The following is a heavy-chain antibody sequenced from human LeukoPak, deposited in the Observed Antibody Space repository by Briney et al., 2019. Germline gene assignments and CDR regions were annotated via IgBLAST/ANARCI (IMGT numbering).Heavy chain of an antibody. V-gene: IGHV4-38-2*01. J-gene: IGHJ3*02. Sequence: SETLSLTCAVSGYSISSGYYWGWIRQPPGKGLEWIGSIYHSGSTYYNPSLKSRVTISVDTPKNHFSLKLSSVTAADTAVYYCARAQEGVVGATAGAAFDIWGQGTMVTVSS. CDR3: ARAQEGVVGATAGAAFDI. D-gene: IGHD1-26*01. CDR2: IYHSGST. CDR1: GYSISSGYY.